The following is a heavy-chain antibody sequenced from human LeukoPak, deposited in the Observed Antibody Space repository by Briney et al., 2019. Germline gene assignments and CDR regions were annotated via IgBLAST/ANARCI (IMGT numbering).Heavy chain of an antibody. Sequence: SETLSLTCTVSGGSISSSSYYWGWIRQPPGKGLEWIGSIYYSGSTYYNPSLKSRVTISVDTSKNQFSLKLSSVTAADTAVYYCAREFGIRTIAAAPGYWGQGTLVTVSS. CDR1: GGSISSSSYY. V-gene: IGHV4-39*02. CDR2: IYYSGST. CDR3: AREFGIRTIAAAPGY. J-gene: IGHJ4*02. D-gene: IGHD6-13*01.